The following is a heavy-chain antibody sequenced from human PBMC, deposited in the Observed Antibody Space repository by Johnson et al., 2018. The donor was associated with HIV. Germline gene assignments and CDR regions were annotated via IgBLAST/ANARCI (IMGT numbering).Heavy chain of an antibody. CDR2: ISSSGSSI. CDR3: ARDATPWGGDHVGYAFDL. CDR1: GFTFSDYF. V-gene: IGHV3-11*04. J-gene: IGHJ3*01. D-gene: IGHD4-17*01. Sequence: VQLVESGGGLVKPGGSLRLSCAASGFTFSDYFMSWIRQAPGKGLECLASISSSGSSIYYTDSVKGRFTISRDNSKNSLYLEMNSLRAEDTALYYCARDATPWGGDHVGYAFDLWGQGTMVTVSS.